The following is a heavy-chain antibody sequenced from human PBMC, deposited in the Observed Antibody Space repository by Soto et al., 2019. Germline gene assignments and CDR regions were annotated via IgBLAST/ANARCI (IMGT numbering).Heavy chain of an antibody. CDR1: GFTFSSYS. J-gene: IGHJ4*02. CDR2: ISSSSSYI. V-gene: IGHV3-21*01. D-gene: IGHD4-17*01. CDR3: ARVISYGDYPDY. Sequence: EVQLVESGGGLVMPGGSLRLSCAASGFTFSSYSMNWVGQAPGKGLEWVSSISSSSSYIYYADSVKGRFTISRDNAKNSLYLQMNSLRAEDTAVYYCARVISYGDYPDYWGQGTLVTVSS.